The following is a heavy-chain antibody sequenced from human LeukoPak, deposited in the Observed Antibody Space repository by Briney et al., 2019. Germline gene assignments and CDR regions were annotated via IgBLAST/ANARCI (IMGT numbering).Heavy chain of an antibody. V-gene: IGHV4-61*02. CDR3: ARDRVTIFGVVPYDY. CDR1: GGSISSGSYY. D-gene: IGHD3-3*01. J-gene: IGHJ4*02. Sequence: SETLSLTCTVSGGSISSGSYYWSWIRQPAGKGLEWIGRIYTSGSTNYNPSLKSRVTISVDTSKNQFSLKLSSVTAADTAVYYCARDRVTIFGVVPYDYRGQGTLVTVSS. CDR2: IYTSGST.